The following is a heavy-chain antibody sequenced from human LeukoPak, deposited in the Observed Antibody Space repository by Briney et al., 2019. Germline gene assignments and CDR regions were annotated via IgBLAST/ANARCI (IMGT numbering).Heavy chain of an antibody. CDR1: GFTFGEYA. CDR2: INWNGGST. CDR3: ARVGAAAGGGFDY. J-gene: IGHJ4*02. V-gene: IGHV3-20*04. Sequence: GGSLRLSCAASGFTFGEYAMSWVRQTPGKGLEWVSGINWNGGSTDYADSVKGHFTISRDNAKNSLYLQMNSLRAEDTAVYYCARVGAAAGGGFDYWGQGTLVTVSS. D-gene: IGHD6-13*01.